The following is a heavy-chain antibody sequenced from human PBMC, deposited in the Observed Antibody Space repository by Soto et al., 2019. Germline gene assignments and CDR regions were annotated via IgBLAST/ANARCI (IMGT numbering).Heavy chain of an antibody. V-gene: IGHV4-59*01. CDR3: AREGDYYYGMDV. CDR2: IYYSGST. Sequence: SETLSLTCTVSGGSISSYYWSWIRQPPGKGLEWIGYIYYSGSTNYNPSLKSRVTISVDTSKNQFSLKLSSVTAADTAVYYCAREGDYYYGMDVWGQGTTVTVSS. CDR1: GGSISSYY. J-gene: IGHJ6*02.